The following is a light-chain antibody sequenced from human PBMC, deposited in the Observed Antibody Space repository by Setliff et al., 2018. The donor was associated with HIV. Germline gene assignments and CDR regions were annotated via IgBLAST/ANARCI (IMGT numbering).Light chain of an antibody. Sequence: QSALTQPASVSGSPGQSITISCTGSSSDVGGYNHVSWYQQHPGKAPKLMIYEVTYRASGVSARFSGSKSGNTASLTISGLQAEDAAHYYCNSWTSCSTSHVFGSGTKVTVL. J-gene: IGLJ1*01. V-gene: IGLV2-14*03. CDR3: NSWTSCSTSHV. CDR2: EVT. CDR1: SSDVGGYNH.